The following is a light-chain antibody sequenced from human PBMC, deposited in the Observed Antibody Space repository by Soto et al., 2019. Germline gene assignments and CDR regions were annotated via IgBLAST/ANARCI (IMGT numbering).Light chain of an antibody. V-gene: IGLV2-14*03. Sequence: QSALTQPASVSGSPGQSITISRTGTSSDVGGYNSVSWYQQHPGKAPKLMIYEVSHRPSGVSNRFSGSKSANTASLTISGLQAEDEADYYCSSFTTSTTYVFGTGTKVTVL. CDR3: SSFTTSTTYV. CDR2: EVS. J-gene: IGLJ1*01. CDR1: SSDVGGYNS.